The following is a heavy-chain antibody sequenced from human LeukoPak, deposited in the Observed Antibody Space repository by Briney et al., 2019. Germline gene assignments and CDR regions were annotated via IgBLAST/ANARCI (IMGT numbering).Heavy chain of an antibody. CDR1: GYTFTSYG. CDR2: ISAYNGNT. V-gene: IGHV1-18*01. D-gene: IGHD3-3*01. Sequence: ASVKVSCKASGYTFTSYGISWVRQAPGQGLEWMGWISAYNGNTNYAQKLQGRVTMTTDTSTSTAYMELRSLRSDDTAVYYCARTAYYDFWSGYPKFDIWGQGTMVTVSS. J-gene: IGHJ3*02. CDR3: ARTAYYDFWSGYPKFDI.